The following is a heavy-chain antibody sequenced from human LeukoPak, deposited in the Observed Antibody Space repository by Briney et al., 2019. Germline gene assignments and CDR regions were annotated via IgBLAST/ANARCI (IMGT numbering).Heavy chain of an antibody. CDR1: GGSISSSSYY. V-gene: IGHV4-39*07. CDR2: IYYSGST. Sequence: SETLSLTCTVSGGSISSSSYYWGWIRQPPGKGLEWIGSIYYSGSTYYNPSLKSRVTISVDTSKNQFSLKLSSVTAADTAVYYCARAGVYYYDSSGAFDIWGQGTTVTISS. CDR3: ARAGVYYYDSSGAFDI. D-gene: IGHD3-22*01. J-gene: IGHJ3*02.